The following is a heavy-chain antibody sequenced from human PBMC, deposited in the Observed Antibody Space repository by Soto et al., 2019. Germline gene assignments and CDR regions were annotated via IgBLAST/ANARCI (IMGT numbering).Heavy chain of an antibody. J-gene: IGHJ4*02. V-gene: IGHV2-5*02. CDR3: KHRPGRVGGGYFDY. CDR1: GFSLNSTGVH. D-gene: IGHD3-16*01. Sequence: QITLKESGPPLVKPTQTLALTCTFSGFSLNSTGVHVGWLRQPPGKALEWLALIYWDDDKRYSPSLKNRLTITKDTSKNQVVLTMTNMDPVDTATYYCKHRPGRVGGGYFDYWGQGTLVTVSS. CDR2: IYWDDDK.